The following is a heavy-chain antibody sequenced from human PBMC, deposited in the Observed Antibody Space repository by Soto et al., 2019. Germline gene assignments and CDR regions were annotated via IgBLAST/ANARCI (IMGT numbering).Heavy chain of an antibody. J-gene: IGHJ4*01. CDR1: GYTFTTYS. CDR2: INTGNGNT. Sequence: GPSVKVSCKASGYTFTTYSIHWVRQAPRQGLEWMGWINTGNGNTKFSQKFQGRVTITSDTSATTAYMELSSLASEDTAIYYCARDLTTVTHPFDYWGQGTLVTVSS. V-gene: IGHV1-3*04. D-gene: IGHD4-17*01. CDR3: ARDLTTVTHPFDY.